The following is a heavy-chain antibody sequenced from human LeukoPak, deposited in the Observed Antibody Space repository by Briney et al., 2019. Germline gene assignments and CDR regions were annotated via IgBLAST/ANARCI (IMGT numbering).Heavy chain of an antibody. CDR3: ARGFRGDNFDY. J-gene: IGHJ4*02. CDR1: GGSISSSSSY. Sequence: SETLSLTCSVSGGSISSSSSYWGWIRQPPGKGLEWIGSIYYSGNSFSNPALKRRVTISVDTSKNQFSLNLRSVTAADTAVYYCARGFRGDNFDYWGQGTLVTVSS. D-gene: IGHD7-27*01. CDR2: IYYSGNS. V-gene: IGHV4-39*07.